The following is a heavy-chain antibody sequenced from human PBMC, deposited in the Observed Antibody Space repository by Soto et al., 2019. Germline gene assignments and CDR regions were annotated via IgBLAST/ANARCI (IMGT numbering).Heavy chain of an antibody. CDR1: GFSLSTSGVG. Sequence: QITLRESGPTLVKPTQTLTLTCTFSGFSLSTSGVGVGWIRQPPGKALELVALVFWDDDKRYSILLKNRVTITKDTSKNQVVLTMTNMDPVDTGTYYCAHRSATDGGAFGFWGQGTLVTVSS. D-gene: IGHD1-26*01. CDR3: AHRSATDGGAFGF. CDR2: VFWDDDK. V-gene: IGHV2-5*02. J-gene: IGHJ4*02.